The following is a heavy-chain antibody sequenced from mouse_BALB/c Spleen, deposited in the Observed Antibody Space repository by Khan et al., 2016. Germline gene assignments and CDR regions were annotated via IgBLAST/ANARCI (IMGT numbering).Heavy chain of an antibody. Sequence: VQLKESGPELVKPGASVKISCKASGYSFTGYFMNWVKQSHGKSLEWIGRINPYNGDTFYNQKFKGKATLTVDKSSSTAHMELLSLTSEDSAVXYCGRSAYRYDGTVDYWGQGTTLTVSS. D-gene: IGHD2-14*01. V-gene: IGHV1-37*01. CDR1: GYSFTGYF. J-gene: IGHJ2*01. CDR2: INPYNGDT. CDR3: GRSAYRYDGTVDY.